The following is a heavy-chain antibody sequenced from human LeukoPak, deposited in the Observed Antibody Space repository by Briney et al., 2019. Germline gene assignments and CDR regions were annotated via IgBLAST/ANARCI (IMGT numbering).Heavy chain of an antibody. CDR3: ARGICSSTSCYDYFDY. Sequence: SVKVSCKASGGTFSSYTISWVRQAPGQGLEWMGRIIPILGIANYAQKFQGRVTMTRDTSTSTVYMELSSLRSEDTAVYYCARGICSSTSCYDYFDYWGQGTLVTVSS. J-gene: IGHJ4*02. D-gene: IGHD2-2*01. CDR1: GGTFSSYT. V-gene: IGHV1-69*02. CDR2: IIPILGIA.